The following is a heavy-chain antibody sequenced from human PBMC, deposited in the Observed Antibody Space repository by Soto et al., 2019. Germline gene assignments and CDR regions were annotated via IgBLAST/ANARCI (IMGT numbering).Heavy chain of an antibody. CDR3: XXXXXXXDXXXYYPFDY. CDR2: ISTNGGST. D-gene: IGHD3-22*01. Sequence: LEYVSSISTNGGSTHYADSVKGRFTISRDNSKNTQYLQMSSLRADDTAVYYXXXXXXXXDXXXYYPFDYWGQGTLVTVSS. J-gene: IGHJ4*02. V-gene: IGHV3-64D*06.